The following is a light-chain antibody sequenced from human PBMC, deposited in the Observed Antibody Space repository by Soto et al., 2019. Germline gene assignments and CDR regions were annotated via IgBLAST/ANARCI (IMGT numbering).Light chain of an antibody. CDR1: SSDVGDYKY. Sequence: QSVLTQPASVSGSPGQSITISCTGTSSDVGDYKYVSWYQQHPDKAPKLIILVNSNRPSGISNRFSASKSGNTASLTISGLQAEDEADYYCSSYTSSDTPYVFGTGTKLTVL. CDR2: VNS. V-gene: IGLV2-14*01. J-gene: IGLJ1*01. CDR3: SSYTSSDTPYV.